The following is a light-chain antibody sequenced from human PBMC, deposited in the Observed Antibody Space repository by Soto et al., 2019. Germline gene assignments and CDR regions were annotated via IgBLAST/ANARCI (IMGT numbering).Light chain of an antibody. CDR1: TSNIGSNT. V-gene: IGLV1-44*01. J-gene: IGLJ2*01. CDR2: SNN. CDR3: AAWDDSLKGPV. Sequence: QSVLTQPPSASKTPGQRVTISCSGSTSNIGSNTVNWYQQLSGTAPKLLIYSNNQRPSGVPDRFSGSKSGTSASLAISGLRSEDEADYYCAAWDDSLKGPVFGGGTQLTVL.